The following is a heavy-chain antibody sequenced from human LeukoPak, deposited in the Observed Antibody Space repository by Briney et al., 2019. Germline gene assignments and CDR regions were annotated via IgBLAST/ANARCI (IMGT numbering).Heavy chain of an antibody. CDR3: ASESRPYSSGWPYSDY. Sequence: GGSLRLSCVVSGLSFRNYGMHWVRQAPGKGLEWVAVIYYDGSNQYYADSVKGRFTISRDNSKNTLYLQMNSLRAEDTAVYYCASESRPYSSGWPYSDYWGQGTLVTVSS. D-gene: IGHD6-19*01. CDR2: IYYDGSNQ. V-gene: IGHV3-33*01. J-gene: IGHJ4*02. CDR1: GLSFRNYG.